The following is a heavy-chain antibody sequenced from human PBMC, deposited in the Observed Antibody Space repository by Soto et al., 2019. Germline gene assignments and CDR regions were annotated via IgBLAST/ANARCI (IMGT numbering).Heavy chain of an antibody. V-gene: IGHV3-48*02. CDR2: ISSSSSTI. CDR1: GFTFSSYS. CDR3: AMEISITMVRGAPNWFDT. D-gene: IGHD3-10*01. J-gene: IGHJ5*02. Sequence: LRLSCAASGFTFSSYSMNWVRQAPGKGLEWVSYISSSSSTIYYADSVKGRFTISRDNAKNSLYLQMNSLRDEDTAVYYCAMEISITMVRGAPNWFDTWGQGTLVTVSS.